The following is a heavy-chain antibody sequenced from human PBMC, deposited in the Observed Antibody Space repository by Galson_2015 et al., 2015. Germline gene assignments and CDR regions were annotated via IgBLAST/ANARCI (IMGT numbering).Heavy chain of an antibody. CDR2: ISSSSSYI. CDR1: GFTFSSYS. J-gene: IGHJ6*02. CDR3: ARVIRSNPYGIDV. D-gene: IGHD2-2*01. V-gene: IGHV3-21*01. Sequence: SLRLSCAASGFTFSSYSMNWVRQAPGKGLEWVSSISSSSSYIYYADSVKGRFTISRDNAKNSLYLQMNSLRAEDTAVYYCARVIRSNPYGIDVSGQGTPVTVSS.